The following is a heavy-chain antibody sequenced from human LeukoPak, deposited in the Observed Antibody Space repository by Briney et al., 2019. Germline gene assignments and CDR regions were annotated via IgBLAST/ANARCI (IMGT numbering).Heavy chain of an antibody. D-gene: IGHD6-19*01. CDR2: IYYSGST. Sequence: SETLSLTCTVSGGSISSGGYYWSWIRQYPGKGLEWIGYIYYSGSTYYNPSLKSRVTISVDTSKNQFSLKLSSVTAADTAVYYCARGYSSGWKDAFDIWGQGTMATVSS. CDR3: ARGYSSGWKDAFDI. CDR1: GGSISSGGYY. V-gene: IGHV4-31*03. J-gene: IGHJ3*02.